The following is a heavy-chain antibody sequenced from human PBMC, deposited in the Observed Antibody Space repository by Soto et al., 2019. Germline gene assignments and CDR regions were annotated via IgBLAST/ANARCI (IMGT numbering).Heavy chain of an antibody. CDR2: ISYDGSNK. CDR3: ARDSPSLDSSVALGAFDI. D-gene: IGHD3-22*01. Sequence: PGGSLRLSCAASGFTFSSYAMHWVRQAPGKGLEWVAVISYDGSNKYYADSVKGRFTISRDNSKNTLYLQMNSLRAEDTAVYYCARDSPSLDSSVALGAFDIWGQGTMVTVSS. V-gene: IGHV3-30-3*01. CDR1: GFTFSSYA. J-gene: IGHJ3*02.